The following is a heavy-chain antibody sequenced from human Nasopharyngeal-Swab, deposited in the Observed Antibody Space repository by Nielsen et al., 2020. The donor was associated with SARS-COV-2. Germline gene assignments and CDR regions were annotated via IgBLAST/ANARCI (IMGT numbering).Heavy chain of an antibody. CDR2: MSGRGETT. J-gene: IGHJ5*02. D-gene: IGHD2-15*01. CDR1: GFTFTSYA. V-gene: IGHV3-23*01. Sequence: GESLKISCAASGFTFTSYAMNWVRPAPGKGLEWVSGMSGRGETTYYPESVKGRFTISRDVSKNTLYLQMNGLRAEDTAVYYCAKDSGAGFCDDGSCFPTNRWGQGTLVTVSS. CDR3: AKDSGAGFCDDGSCFPTNR.